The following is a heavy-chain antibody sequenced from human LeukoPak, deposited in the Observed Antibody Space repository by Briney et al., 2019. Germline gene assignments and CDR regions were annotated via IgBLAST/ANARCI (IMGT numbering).Heavy chain of an antibody. V-gene: IGHV1-69*13. D-gene: IGHD5-18*01. J-gene: IGHJ5*02. CDR3: ASDSYGFHGWFDP. Sequence: ASVKVSCKASGFTFTSSAVQWVRQAPGQGLEWMGGIIPIFGTANYAQKFQGRVTITADESTSTAYMELSSLRSEDTAVYYCASDSYGFHGWFDPWGQGTLVTVSS. CDR2: IIPIFGTA. CDR1: GFTFTSSA.